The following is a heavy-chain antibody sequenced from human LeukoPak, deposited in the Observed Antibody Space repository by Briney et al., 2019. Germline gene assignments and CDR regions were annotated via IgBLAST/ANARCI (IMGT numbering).Heavy chain of an antibody. V-gene: IGHV5-51*01. Sequence: GESLKISCKGSGYSFTSYWIGWVRQMPGKGLEWMGVIYPGDSDTRYSPSFQGQVTITADKSISTAYLQWSSLRAADTAMYYCARQSPSNCGGDCYTDYWGQGTLVTVSS. CDR3: ARQSPSNCGGDCYTDY. CDR1: GYSFTSYW. CDR2: IYPGDSDT. D-gene: IGHD2-21*02. J-gene: IGHJ4*02.